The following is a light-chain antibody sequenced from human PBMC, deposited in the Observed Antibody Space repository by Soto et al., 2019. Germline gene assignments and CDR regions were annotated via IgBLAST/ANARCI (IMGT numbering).Light chain of an antibody. CDR3: QQSYNTLPT. V-gene: IGKV1-39*01. Sequence: DIQMTQSPSSLSASVGDRVTITCRASQSISSYLNWYQQKPGKAPKLLIYAASTLQSGVPSRFSGSGSGTDLTLTISSLQTADFATYYCQQSYNTLPTFGQGTKVEIK. J-gene: IGKJ1*01. CDR1: QSISSY. CDR2: AAS.